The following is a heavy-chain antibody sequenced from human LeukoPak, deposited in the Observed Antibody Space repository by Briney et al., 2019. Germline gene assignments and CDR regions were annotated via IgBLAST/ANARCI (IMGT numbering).Heavy chain of an antibody. CDR1: GFTFSNYA. CDR2: FSGSCGTT. D-gene: IGHD2-8*01. Sequence: QPGGSLRLSCAASGFTFSNYAMNWVRQAPGRGLEWVSGFSGSCGTTYYADSVKGRFTISRDNSKNTLYLQMNSLRVEDTAVYYCANGNRCTSPNCLGYYYFYMDVWGKGTTVTVSS. CDR3: ANGNRCTSPNCLGYYYFYMDV. V-gene: IGHV3-23*01. J-gene: IGHJ6*03.